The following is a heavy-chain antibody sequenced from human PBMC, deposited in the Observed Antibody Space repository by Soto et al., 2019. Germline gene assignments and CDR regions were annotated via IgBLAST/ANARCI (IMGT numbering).Heavy chain of an antibody. Sequence: PGGSLRLSCAASGFTFRTYGMHWVRQAPGKGLEWVAVVSYDGSRQYYRESVRGRFIISRDNSKNTLSLQMNSLRPEDTSVYFCAKGQIPGSTGSPGYFDSWGQGAVVTVS. CDR2: VSYDGSRQ. CDR1: GFTFRTYG. V-gene: IGHV3-30*18. D-gene: IGHD2-2*03. CDR3: AKGQIPGSTGSPGYFDS. J-gene: IGHJ4*02.